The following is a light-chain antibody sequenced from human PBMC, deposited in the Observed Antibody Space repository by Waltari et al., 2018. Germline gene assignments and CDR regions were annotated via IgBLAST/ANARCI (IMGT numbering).Light chain of an antibody. CDR3: QQYHSSPWT. CDR1: QSVSSN. CDR2: GAS. J-gene: IGKJ1*01. Sequence: ETGMTQSPDTLSVSAGERATLSCRASQSVSSNLAWYQHKPGQAPRLLIYGASIRATGIPARFSGSGSGTEFTLTISSLQSEDFAVYYCQQYHSSPWTFGQGTKVEIK. V-gene: IGKV3-15*01.